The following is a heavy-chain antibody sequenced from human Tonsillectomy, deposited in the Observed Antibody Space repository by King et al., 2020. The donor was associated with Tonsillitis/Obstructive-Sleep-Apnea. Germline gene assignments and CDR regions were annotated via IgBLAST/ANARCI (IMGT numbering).Heavy chain of an antibody. Sequence: ITLQESGPTLVKPPQTLTLTCTFSGFSLSTSGVGVGWIRQPPGKALEWLALIYWDDDKRYSPSPKSRLTITKDTSKNQVVLTMTNMDPVDTATYYCAHLYCTNGVCSAEYFQHWGQGTLVTVSS. CDR1: GFSLSTSGVG. V-gene: IGHV2-5*02. CDR3: AHLYCTNGVCSAEYFQH. CDR2: IYWDDDK. D-gene: IGHD2-8*01. J-gene: IGHJ1*01.